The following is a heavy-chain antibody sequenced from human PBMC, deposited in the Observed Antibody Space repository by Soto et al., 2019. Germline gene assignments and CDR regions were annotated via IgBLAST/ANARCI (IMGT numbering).Heavy chain of an antibody. CDR3: AREDSIIIPAVSDF. Sequence: GGSLRLSCVASGITFSNYAMSWVRQAPGKGPEWVSAIDGSGYNTYYADSVKGRFTISRDDAKNSVSLQMNTLRAEDTAVYYCAREDSIIIPAVSDFWGQGTLVTVSS. J-gene: IGHJ4*02. CDR2: IDGSGYNT. CDR1: GITFSNYA. D-gene: IGHD2-2*01. V-gene: IGHV3-23*01.